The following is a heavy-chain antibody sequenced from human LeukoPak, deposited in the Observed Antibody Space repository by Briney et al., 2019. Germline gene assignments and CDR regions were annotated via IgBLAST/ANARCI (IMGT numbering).Heavy chain of an antibody. J-gene: IGHJ5*02. V-gene: IGHV4-30-2*01. CDR3: ARVVIAAADP. CDR2: IYHSGST. Sequence: LEWIGYIYHSGSTYYNPSLKSRVTISVDRSKNQFSLKLSSVTAADTAVYYCARVVIAAADPWGQGTLVTVSS. D-gene: IGHD6-13*01.